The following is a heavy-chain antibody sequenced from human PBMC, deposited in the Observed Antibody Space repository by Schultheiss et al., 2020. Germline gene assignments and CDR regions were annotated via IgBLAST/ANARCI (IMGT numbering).Heavy chain of an antibody. Sequence: SETLSLTCAVSGGSISSSNWWSWVRQPPGKGLEWIGEIYHSGSTYYNPSLKSRVTISVDTSKNQFSLKLSSVTAADTAVYYCARATVTWFDPWGQGTLVTVSA. D-gene: IGHD4-17*01. CDR2: IYHSGST. CDR3: ARATVTWFDP. CDR1: GGSISSSNW. V-gene: IGHV4-4*02. J-gene: IGHJ5*02.